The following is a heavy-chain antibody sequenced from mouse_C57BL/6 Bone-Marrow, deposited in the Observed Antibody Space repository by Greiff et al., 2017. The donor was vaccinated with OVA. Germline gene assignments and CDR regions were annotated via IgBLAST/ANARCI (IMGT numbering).Heavy chain of an antibody. CDR1: GFTFTDYY. CDR3: ARLRYGSSPYDFDD. V-gene: IGHV7-3*01. CDR2: IRNKANGYTT. D-gene: IGHD1-1*01. Sequence: EVMLVESGGGLVQPGGSLSLSCAASGFTFTDYYMSWVRQPPGKALEWLGFIRNKANGYTTEYSAPVKGRFTISRDNSQSILYLQINALRAEDSAAYYCARLRYGSSPYDFDDWGKGTTLTVAS. J-gene: IGHJ2*01.